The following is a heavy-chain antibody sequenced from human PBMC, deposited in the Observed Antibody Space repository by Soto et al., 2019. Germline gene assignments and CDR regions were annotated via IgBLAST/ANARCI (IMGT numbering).Heavy chain of an antibody. CDR1: GYTFTSYG. CDR3: ARVAVVVPAAERNVPRYYYYYGMDV. V-gene: IGHV1-18*01. Sequence: ASVKVSCKASGYTFTSYGISWVRQAPGQGLEWMGWISAYNGNTNYAQKLQGRVTMTTDTSTSTAYMELRSLRSDDTAVYYCARVAVVVPAAERNVPRYYYYYGMDVWGQGTTVTVSS. CDR2: ISAYNGNT. D-gene: IGHD2-2*01. J-gene: IGHJ6*02.